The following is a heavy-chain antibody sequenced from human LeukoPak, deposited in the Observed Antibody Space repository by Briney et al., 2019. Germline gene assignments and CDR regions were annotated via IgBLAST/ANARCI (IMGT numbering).Heavy chain of an antibody. CDR1: GYSFTSYW. Sequence: GESLKISCKGSGYSFTSYWIGWARQMPGKGLEWMGIIYPGDSDTRYSPSFQGQVTISADKSISTAYLQWSSLKASDTAMYYCARHANYYDSSGYYTTPFDYWGQGTLVTVSS. CDR3: ARHANYYDSSGYYTTPFDY. D-gene: IGHD3-22*01. V-gene: IGHV5-51*01. CDR2: IYPGDSDT. J-gene: IGHJ4*02.